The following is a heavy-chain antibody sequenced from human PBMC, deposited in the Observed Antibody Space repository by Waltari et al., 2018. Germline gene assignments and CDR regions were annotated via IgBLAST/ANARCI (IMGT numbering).Heavy chain of an antibody. CDR3: VRVDNNGLEPFDY. Sequence: EVQLVESGGDLVQPGGSLRLSRAASGFTLSNYWIHWVRQAPGKGLVWVSCINGDGSRMTYADSVKGRFTLSRDNAKSTVYLQMSSLRAEDTALYYCVRVDNNGLEPFDYWGQGTLVTVSS. CDR1: GFTLSNYW. CDR2: INGDGSRM. J-gene: IGHJ4*02. D-gene: IGHD1-1*01. V-gene: IGHV3-74*01.